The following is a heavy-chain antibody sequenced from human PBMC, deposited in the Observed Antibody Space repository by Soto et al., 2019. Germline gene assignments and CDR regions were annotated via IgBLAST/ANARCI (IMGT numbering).Heavy chain of an antibody. CDR2: IYYSGST. V-gene: IGHV4-59*08. J-gene: IGHJ4*02. D-gene: IGHD5-12*01. CDR1: GGSISSYY. Sequence: SETLSLTCTVSGGSISSYYWSWIRQPPGKGLEWIGYIYYSGSTNYNPSLKSRVTISVDTSKNQFSLKLSPVTAADTAVYYCARLVNIVGYFDYWGQGTLVTVSS. CDR3: ARLVNIVGYFDY.